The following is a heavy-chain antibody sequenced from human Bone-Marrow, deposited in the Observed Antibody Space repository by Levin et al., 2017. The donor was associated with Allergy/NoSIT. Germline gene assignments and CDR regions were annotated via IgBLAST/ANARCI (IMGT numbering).Heavy chain of an antibody. CDR2: MNPNSGNT. CDR1: GYTFTSYD. J-gene: IGHJ4*02. D-gene: IGHD3-22*01. V-gene: IGHV1-8*01. CDR3: ARLATYDSSGRDYFDY. Sequence: KISCKASGYTFTSYDINWVRQATGQGLEWMGWMNPNSGNTGYAQKFQGRVTMTRNTSISTAYMELSSLRSEDTAVYYCARLATYDSSGRDYFDYWGQGTLVTVSS.